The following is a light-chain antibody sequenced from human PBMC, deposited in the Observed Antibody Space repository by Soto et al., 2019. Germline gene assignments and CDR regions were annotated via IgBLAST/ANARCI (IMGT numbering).Light chain of an antibody. CDR2: GVS. CDR3: QVYGSSSKT. V-gene: IGKV3-20*01. J-gene: IGKJ1*01. CDR1: QSVSSN. Sequence: IVLTQSPATLSLSPGERATLSWMASQSVSSNLAWYKQKPGQAPRLLSYGVSTGATGIPDRFSGSGSGTEFTLTISRLEPEDFAVYFCQVYGSSSKTFGRGTKVDIK.